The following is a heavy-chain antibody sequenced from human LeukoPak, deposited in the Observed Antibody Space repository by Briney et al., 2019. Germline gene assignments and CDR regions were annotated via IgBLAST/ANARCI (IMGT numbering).Heavy chain of an antibody. J-gene: IGHJ3*02. D-gene: IGHD4-17*01. CDR3: ARDLEGETDYGDWGAFDI. Sequence: GASVKVSCKASGYTFTSYDINWVRQATGQGLEWMGWMNPNSGNTGYAQKFQGRVTMTRNTSISTAYMELSRLRSDGTAVYYCARDLEGETDYGDWGAFDIWGQGTMVTVSS. V-gene: IGHV1-8*02. CDR1: GYTFTSYD. CDR2: MNPNSGNT.